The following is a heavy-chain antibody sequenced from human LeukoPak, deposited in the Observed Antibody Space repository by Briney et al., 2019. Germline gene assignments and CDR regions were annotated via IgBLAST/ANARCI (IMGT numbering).Heavy chain of an antibody. CDR2: IGSSSGYT. CDR1: GFTFSSYS. D-gene: IGHD2-15*01. Sequence: GGSLRLSCAASGFTFSSYSMNWVRQAPGKGLEWVSSIGSSSGYTYYRDSVKGRFTISRDNAKNTLYLQMDSLRAEDTAVYYCTRRVDATRWYDPWGQGTLVTVYS. V-gene: IGHV3-21*01. J-gene: IGHJ5*02. CDR3: TRRVDATRWYDP.